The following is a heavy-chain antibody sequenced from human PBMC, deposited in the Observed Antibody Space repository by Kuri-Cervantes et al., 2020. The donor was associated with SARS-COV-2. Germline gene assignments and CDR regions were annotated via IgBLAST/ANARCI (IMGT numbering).Heavy chain of an antibody. CDR3: ARGRSFVGN. CDR1: GGSFSGYY. D-gene: IGHD3-16*01. Sequence: ESLKISCAVYGGSFSGYYWSWIRQPPGKGLVWIGEINHSGSTNYNPSLKSRVTISVDTSKNQFSLKLSSVTAADTAVYYCARGRSFVGNWGQGTLVTVSS. CDR2: INHSGST. V-gene: IGHV4-34*01. J-gene: IGHJ4*02.